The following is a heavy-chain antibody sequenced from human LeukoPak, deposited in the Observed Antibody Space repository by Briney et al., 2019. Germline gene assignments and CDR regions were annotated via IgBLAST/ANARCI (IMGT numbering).Heavy chain of an antibody. V-gene: IGHV4-59*08. D-gene: IGHD2-2*01. J-gene: IGHJ4*02. Sequence: PSETLSLTCTVSGGSISGYYWSWIRQPPGKGLEWLAYVHYRGETNYNPSLKGRLTISVDTSKNQFSLRLSSVTAADTAVYYCARHHESCSITRCSVDFDYWGQGTLVTVSS. CDR1: GGSISGYY. CDR3: ARHHESCSITRCSVDFDY. CDR2: VHYRGET.